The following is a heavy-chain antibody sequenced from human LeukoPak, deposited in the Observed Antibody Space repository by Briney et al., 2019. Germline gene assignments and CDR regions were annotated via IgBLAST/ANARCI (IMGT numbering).Heavy chain of an antibody. CDR3: AQDQKGKLVTTIQQDY. D-gene: IGHD5-12*01. J-gene: IGHJ4*02. CDR1: GFTFSSYA. V-gene: IGHV3-23*01. Sequence: HPGGSLRLSRAASGFTFSSYAMSWVRQAPGKGLEWVSAISGSGGSTYYADSVEGRFTVSRDNSQNTLYLQMNSLRAEYTAVYYCAQDQKGKLVTTIQQDYWGQGTLVTVSS. CDR2: ISGSGGST.